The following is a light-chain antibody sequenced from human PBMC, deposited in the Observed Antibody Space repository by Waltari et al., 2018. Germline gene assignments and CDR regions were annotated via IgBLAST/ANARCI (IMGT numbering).Light chain of an antibody. J-gene: IGLJ3*02. Sequence: QLVVTQSPSASASLGASVKLTCTLSSGHSSNVIAWLQQHPERGPRYLMKVNSDGSHSKGDGIPDRFSCSSSGAERYLTISNLQAEDEADYYCQTGGHGTWVFGGGTKLTVL. V-gene: IGLV4-69*01. CDR3: QTGGHGTWV. CDR1: SGHSSNV. CDR2: VNSDGSH.